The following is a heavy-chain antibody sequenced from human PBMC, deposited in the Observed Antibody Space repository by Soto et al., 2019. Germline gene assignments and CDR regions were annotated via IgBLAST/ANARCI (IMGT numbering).Heavy chain of an antibody. CDR1: GGSVSSGSYS. J-gene: IGHJ6*02. CDR3: ARLNGYCISTNCHGYYGMDV. CDR2: IYHSGTT. Sequence: SETLSLTCTVSGGSVSSGSYSWSWMRQPPGKGLEWIGYIYHSGTTNSNPSLKSRVTISVDTSKNQFSLKLSSVTAADTAVYYCARLNGYCISTNCHGYYGMDVWGQGTTVTVSS. D-gene: IGHD2-2*01. V-gene: IGHV4-61*01.